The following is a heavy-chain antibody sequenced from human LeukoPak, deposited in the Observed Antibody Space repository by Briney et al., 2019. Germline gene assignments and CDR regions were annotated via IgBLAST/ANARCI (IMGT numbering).Heavy chain of an antibody. CDR1: GFTFSTFG. CDR3: AKEMATMNAFDI. V-gene: IGHV3-66*01. J-gene: IGHJ3*02. Sequence: GGSLRLSCAASGFTFSTFGMSWVRQAPGKGLEWVSVIYSGGSTDYKDSVKDRFIISRDNSKNTLYLQMNSLRAEDTAVYYCAKEMATMNAFDIWGQGTMVTVSS. CDR2: IYSGGST. D-gene: IGHD5-24*01.